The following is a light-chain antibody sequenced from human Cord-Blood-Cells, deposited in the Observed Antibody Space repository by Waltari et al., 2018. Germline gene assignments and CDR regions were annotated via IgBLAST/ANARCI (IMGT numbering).Light chain of an antibody. CDR1: SSDVGGYNY. CDR2: DVS. CDR3: CSYAGSYTYV. Sequence: QSALTQPRPVSGSPGQSVTISCPGTSSDVGGYNYVSWYQQHPGKAPNLMIYDVSKRPSGVPDRFSGSKSGNTASLTISGLQAEDEADYYCCSYAGSYTYVFGTGTKVTVL. V-gene: IGLV2-11*01. J-gene: IGLJ1*01.